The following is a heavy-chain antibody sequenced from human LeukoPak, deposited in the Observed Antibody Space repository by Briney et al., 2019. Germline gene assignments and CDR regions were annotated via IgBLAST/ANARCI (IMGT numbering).Heavy chain of an antibody. V-gene: IGHV4-61*02. CDR1: GGSISSGSYY. CDR2: IYTSGST. J-gene: IGHJ4*02. Sequence: SETLSLTCTVSGGSISSGSYYWSWIRQPAGKGLEWTGRIYTSGSTNYNPSLKSRVTISVDTSKNQFSLKLSSVTAADTAVYYCARDRYDSSGYYFLFDYWGQGTLVTVSS. CDR3: ARDRYDSSGYYFLFDY. D-gene: IGHD3-22*01.